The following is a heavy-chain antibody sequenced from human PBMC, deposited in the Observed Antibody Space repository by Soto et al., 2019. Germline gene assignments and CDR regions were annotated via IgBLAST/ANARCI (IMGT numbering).Heavy chain of an antibody. CDR1: GGSISSYR. D-gene: IGHD3-10*01. Sequence: TLSLTCTVSGGSISSYRWSWIRQPAGKGLEWIGRLNTYGSTNYNPSLKSRVTMSIDTSKNQFSLRLSSVTAADTAVYHCARVFSGTTWSFEFWGQGSLVTVSS. CDR2: LNTYGST. CDR3: ARVFSGTTWSFEF. V-gene: IGHV4-4*07. J-gene: IGHJ4*02.